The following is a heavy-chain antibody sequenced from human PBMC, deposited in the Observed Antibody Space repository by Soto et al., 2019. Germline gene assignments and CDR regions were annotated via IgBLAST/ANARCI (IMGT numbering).Heavy chain of an antibody. CDR3: ARVSALWGIPDY. V-gene: IGHV4-30-2*01. CDR2: IYHSGST. D-gene: IGHD6-13*01. Sequence: PSETLSLTCAVSGGSISSGGYSWSWIRQPPGKGLEWIGYIYHSGSTYYNPSLKSRVTISVDRSKNQFSLKLSSVTAADTAVYYCARVSALWGIPDYWGQGTLVTVSS. J-gene: IGHJ4*02. CDR1: GGSISSGGYS.